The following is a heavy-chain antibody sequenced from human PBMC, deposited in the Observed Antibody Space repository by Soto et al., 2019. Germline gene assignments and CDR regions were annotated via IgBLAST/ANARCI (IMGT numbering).Heavy chain of an antibody. CDR1: GFTFSSYG. V-gene: IGHV3-33*01. D-gene: IGHD3-16*01. J-gene: IGHJ5*02. Sequence: QVQLVESGGGVVQPGRSLRLSCAASGFTFSSYGMHWVRQAPGKGLEWVAVIWYDGSNKYYADSVKGRFTISRDNSKNTLYLQMNSLRAEDTAVYYCARDPHTSGLFDPWGQGTLVTVSS. CDR3: ARDPHTSGLFDP. CDR2: IWYDGSNK.